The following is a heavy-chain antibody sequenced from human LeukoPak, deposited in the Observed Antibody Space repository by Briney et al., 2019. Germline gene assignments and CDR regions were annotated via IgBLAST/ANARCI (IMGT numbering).Heavy chain of an antibody. CDR1: GFTFSGYA. D-gene: IGHD6-13*01. CDR3: AKAPGPVGAAXGWFDP. CDR2: IGGSGGNT. J-gene: IGHJ5*02. Sequence: PGGSLRLSCAASGFTFSGYAMSWVRQAPGKGLEWVSVIGGSGGNTNYADSVKGRFTISRDNSKNTLYLQMNSLRVEDTAVYYCAKAPGPVGAAXGWFDPWGQGTLVTVSS. V-gene: IGHV3-23*01.